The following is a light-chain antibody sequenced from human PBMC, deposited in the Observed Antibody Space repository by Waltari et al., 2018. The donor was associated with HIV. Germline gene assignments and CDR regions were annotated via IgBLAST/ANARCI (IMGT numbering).Light chain of an antibody. J-gene: IGLJ2*01. V-gene: IGLV2-8*01. CDR3: SSYAGSYTLI. CDR2: EVT. Sequence: QSALTQPPSASGSPGQSVTISCTGTSSDVGAYNSVSWYQQHPGKAPKLLISEVTKRPSGVPDRFSGSKSGNTASLTVSVLQAEDEADFYCSSYAGSYTLIFGGGTKLTVL. CDR1: SSDVGAYNS.